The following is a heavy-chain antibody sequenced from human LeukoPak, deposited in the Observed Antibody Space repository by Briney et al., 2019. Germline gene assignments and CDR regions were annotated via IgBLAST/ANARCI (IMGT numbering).Heavy chain of an antibody. J-gene: IGHJ4*02. CDR1: GFTFDDYA. CDR3: AKADCSGGSCLSDY. D-gene: IGHD2-15*01. CDR2: ISWDGGST. V-gene: IGHV3-43D*03. Sequence: GGSLRLSCAASGFTFDDYAMHWVRQAPGKGLEWVSLISWDGGSTYYADSVKGRFTISRDNSKNSLYLQMNSLRAEDTALYYCAKADCSGGSCLSDYWGQGTLVTVSS.